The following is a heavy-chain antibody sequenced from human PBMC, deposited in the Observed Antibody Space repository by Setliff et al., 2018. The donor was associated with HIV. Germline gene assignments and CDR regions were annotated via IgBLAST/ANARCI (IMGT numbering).Heavy chain of an antibody. D-gene: IGHD3-10*01. J-gene: IGHJ4*02. V-gene: IGHV3-7*01. Sequence: PGGSLRLSCAASGFTFSSYWMSWVRQAPGKGLEWVANIKQDGSEKYYVDSVKGRFTISRDNTKNSLYLQMNSLRAEDTAVYYCARKDRGGELYYFDYWGQGTLVTVSS. CDR3: ARKDRGGELYYFDY. CDR2: IKQDGSEK. CDR1: GFTFSSYW.